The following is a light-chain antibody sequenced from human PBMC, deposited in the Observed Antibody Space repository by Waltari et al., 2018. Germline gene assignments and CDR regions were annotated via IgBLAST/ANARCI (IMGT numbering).Light chain of an antibody. CDR3: QQYYTVSRT. CDR2: WAS. V-gene: IGKV4-1*01. J-gene: IGKJ1*01. Sequence: DIVMTQSPDSLAVPLGERATINCKSSETILFNSNNKNYLAWYQQKVGQPPKRPVYWASTRESGVPDRFSGSGSGTDFTLTISSLQAEDVAVYYCQQYYTVSRTFGQGTRVEIK. CDR1: ETILFNSNNKNY.